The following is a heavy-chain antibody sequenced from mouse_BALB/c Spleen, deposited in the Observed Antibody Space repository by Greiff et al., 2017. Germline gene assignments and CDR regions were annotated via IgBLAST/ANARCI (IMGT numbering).Heavy chain of an antibody. V-gene: IGHV2-9*02. Sequence: QVQLKESGPGLVAPSQSLSITCTVSGFSLTSYGVHWVRQPPGKGLEWLGVIWAGGSTNYNSALMSRLSISKDNSKSQVFLKMNSLQTDDTAMYYCASYYGNYLPWFAYWGQGTLVTVSA. J-gene: IGHJ3*01. CDR2: IWAGGST. CDR1: GFSLTSYG. CDR3: ASYYGNYLPWFAY. D-gene: IGHD2-1*01.